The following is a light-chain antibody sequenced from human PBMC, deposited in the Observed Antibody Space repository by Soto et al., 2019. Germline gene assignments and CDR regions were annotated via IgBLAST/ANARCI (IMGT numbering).Light chain of an antibody. Sequence: IQLTQSPSSLSASVGDRVTITCRASQGISSYLAWYQQNPGNAPKLLIYAASALQSGVPSRFSGSGSGTDFTLTISSLHPEDFATYYCQQLNSSLTFGGGTKVEIK. CDR2: AAS. V-gene: IGKV1-9*01. CDR1: QGISSY. J-gene: IGKJ4*01. CDR3: QQLNSSLT.